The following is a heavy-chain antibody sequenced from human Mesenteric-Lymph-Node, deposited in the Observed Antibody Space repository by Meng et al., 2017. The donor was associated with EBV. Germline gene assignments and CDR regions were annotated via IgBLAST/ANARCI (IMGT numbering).Heavy chain of an antibody. D-gene: IGHD2-15*01. CDR1: GFTFNSYW. V-gene: IGHV3-74*01. J-gene: IGHJ5*02. Sequence: DVQLVESGGGLVQPXGSLRLSCAASGFTFNSYWMHWVRQVPGKGLVWVSGISYDGSDARFADSVKGRFSISRDSAKSTVYLQMNSLRAEDTGVYYCARDSCSGGDCYSVYWFDPWGQGTLVTVSS. CDR2: ISYDGSDA. CDR3: ARDSCSGGDCYSVYWFDP.